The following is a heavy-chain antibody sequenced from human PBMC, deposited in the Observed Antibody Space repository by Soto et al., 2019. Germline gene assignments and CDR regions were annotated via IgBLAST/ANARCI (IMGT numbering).Heavy chain of an antibody. Sequence: EVQLLESGGGLVQPGGSLRLSCAASGFTFSSYAMSWVRQAPGKGQEWVSAISGSGGSTYYADSVKGRFTNSRDNPKNALYLQMNSLRAEDTAVYYCAKDLRGFVVVELFDPWGQGTLVMVSS. CDR3: AKDLRGFVVVELFDP. J-gene: IGHJ5*02. CDR2: ISGSGGST. D-gene: IGHD2-15*01. V-gene: IGHV3-23*01. CDR1: GFTFSSYA.